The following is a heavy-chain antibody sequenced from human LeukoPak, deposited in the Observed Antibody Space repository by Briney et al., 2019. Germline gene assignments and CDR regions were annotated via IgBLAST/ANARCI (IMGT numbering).Heavy chain of an antibody. Sequence: PSETLSLTCAVYGGSFSGYYWSWVRQAPGKGLEWVANIKQDGSEKYYVDSVKGRFTISRDNAKNSLYLQMNSLRAEDTAVYYCARSFGVVPDYWGQGTLVTVSS. CDR1: GGSFSGYY. CDR2: IKQDGSEK. D-gene: IGHD3-3*01. CDR3: ARSFGVVPDY. V-gene: IGHV3-7*03. J-gene: IGHJ4*02.